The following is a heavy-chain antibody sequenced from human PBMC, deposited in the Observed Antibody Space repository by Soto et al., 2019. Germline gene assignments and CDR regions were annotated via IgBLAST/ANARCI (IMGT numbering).Heavy chain of an antibody. V-gene: IGHV4-34*01. D-gene: IGHD7-27*01. Sequence: QVQLQQWGAGLLKPSETLSLTCAVYGGSFSGYYWSWIRQPPGKGLEWIGEINHSGSTNYNPSLKRRVSISIDTSKNQFSLKLGSVTAADTAVYYCAGGWGRMFDCWGQGTLVTVSS. CDR1: GGSFSGYY. J-gene: IGHJ4*02. CDR3: AGGWGRMFDC. CDR2: INHSGST.